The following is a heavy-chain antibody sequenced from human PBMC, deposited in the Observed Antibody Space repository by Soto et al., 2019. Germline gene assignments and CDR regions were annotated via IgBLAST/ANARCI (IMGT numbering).Heavy chain of an antibody. J-gene: IGHJ4*02. CDR2: TYYRSKWYN. Sequence: SQTLSLTCAISGDSVSSNSAAWNLIRQSPSRGLEWLGRTYYRSKWYNDYAVSVKSRITINPDTSKNQFSLQLNSVTPEDTAVYYCARVLPHRFAAFDYWGQGTLVTVSS. CDR3: ARVLPHRFAAFDY. V-gene: IGHV6-1*01. D-gene: IGHD6-13*01. CDR1: GDSVSSNSAA.